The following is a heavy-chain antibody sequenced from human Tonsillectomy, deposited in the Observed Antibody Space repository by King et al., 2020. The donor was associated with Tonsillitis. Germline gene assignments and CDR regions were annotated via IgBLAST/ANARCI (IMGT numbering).Heavy chain of an antibody. J-gene: IGHJ4*02. CDR3: ARDRDGYNAMNFDY. D-gene: IGHD5-24*01. V-gene: IGHV3-30*04. Sequence: VQLVESGGGVVQPGRSLRLSCAASGFTFSSYAMHWVRQAPGKGLEWVAVISYDGSDKYYADSVKGRFTISRDNSKNTLYLQMNSLRAEDTAVYYCARDRDGYNAMNFDYWGQGTLVTVSS. CDR2: ISYDGSDK. CDR1: GFTFSSYA.